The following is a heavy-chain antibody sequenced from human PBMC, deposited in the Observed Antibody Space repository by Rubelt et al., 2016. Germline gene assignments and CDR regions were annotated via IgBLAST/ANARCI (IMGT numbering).Heavy chain of an antibody. Sequence: SGSTYYNPSLKSRVTISVDKSKNQFSLKLSSVTAADTAVYYCASSGYDYQGYYFDYWGQGTLVTVSS. V-gene: IGHV4-39*07. J-gene: IGHJ4*02. CDR2: SGST. D-gene: IGHD5-12*01. CDR3: ASSGYDYQGYYFDY.